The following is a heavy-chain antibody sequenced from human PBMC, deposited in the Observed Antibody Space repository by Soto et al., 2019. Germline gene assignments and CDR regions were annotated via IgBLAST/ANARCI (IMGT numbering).Heavy chain of an antibody. CDR1: GYTFTSYG. CDR2: ISAYNGNT. CDR3: ARYYYGSGSPNDAFDI. V-gene: IGHV1-18*04. J-gene: IGHJ3*02. Sequence: SSAKVSCQASGYTFTSYGISWVRQAPGQGLEWVGWISAYNGNTNYAQKLQGRVTMTTDTSTSTAYMELRSLRSDDTAVYYCARYYYGSGSPNDAFDIWGQGTMVTVSS. D-gene: IGHD3-10*01.